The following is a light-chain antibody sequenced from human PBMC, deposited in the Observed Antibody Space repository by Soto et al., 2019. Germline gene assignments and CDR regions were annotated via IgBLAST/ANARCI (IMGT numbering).Light chain of an antibody. CDR2: MAS. Sequence: DVQMTQSRSTLSASKGDRVTITCRASQSITNWLAWYQQKPGKAPKVLIHMASSLKSGVPSRFSGSGSGTEFTLTITSLQPDDSATYYCQQYNSLSSVSFGGGTKVDIK. J-gene: IGKJ4*01. V-gene: IGKV1-5*03. CDR1: QSITNW. CDR3: QQYNSLSSVS.